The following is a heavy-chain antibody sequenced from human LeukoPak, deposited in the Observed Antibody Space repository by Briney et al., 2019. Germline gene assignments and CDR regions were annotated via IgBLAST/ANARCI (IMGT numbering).Heavy chain of an antibody. D-gene: IGHD5-12*01. CDR2: ISGSGGTT. Sequence: SAISGSGGTTYYAVSGKGGFTISRDNSKNTLYVQMNSLRAEDTAVYYCASVIVATREDAFDIWGQGTMVTVSS. V-gene: IGHV3-23*01. CDR3: ASVIVATREDAFDI. J-gene: IGHJ3*02.